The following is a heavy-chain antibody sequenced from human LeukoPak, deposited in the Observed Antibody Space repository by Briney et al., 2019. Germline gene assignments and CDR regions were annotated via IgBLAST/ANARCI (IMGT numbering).Heavy chain of an antibody. CDR1: GGTFSSYA. Sequence: GASVNVSCKASGGTFSSYAISWVRQAPGQGLEWMGGIIPIFGTANYAQKFQGRVTITTDESTSTAYMELSSLRSEDTAVYYCARVGMENSSQGWFDPWCQGTLVSVP. D-gene: IGHD6-6*01. J-gene: IGHJ5*02. V-gene: IGHV1-69*05. CDR2: IIPIFGTA. CDR3: ARVGMENSSQGWFDP.